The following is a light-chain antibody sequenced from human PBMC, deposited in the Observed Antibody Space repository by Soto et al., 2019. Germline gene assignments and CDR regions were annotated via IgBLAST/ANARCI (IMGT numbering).Light chain of an antibody. Sequence: QSVLTQPPSVSGAPGQRVTISCTGSSSNIGAGYDVHWYQQLPGTAPKLLIYGNSNRPSGVPDRFYGSKSGTSASLAITGLQDEDESDYDCQSYDSSLSGVVFGGGTKLTVL. CDR1: SSNIGAGYD. J-gene: IGLJ2*01. V-gene: IGLV1-40*01. CDR3: QSYDSSLSGVV. CDR2: GNS.